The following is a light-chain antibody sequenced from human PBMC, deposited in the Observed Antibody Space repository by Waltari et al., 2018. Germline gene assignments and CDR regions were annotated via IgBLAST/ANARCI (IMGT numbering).Light chain of an antibody. J-gene: IGLJ3*02. V-gene: IGLV2-11*01. CDR3: CSFAGTYTWV. CDR1: TSDVGGYNY. CDR2: DVT. Sequence: SALTQPRPVSGSPGQSVTISCTGTTSDVGGYNYVSWYQHHPGKAPKLMIFDVTQRPSGVPIRFSVSKSANTASLTISGRQAEDEADYYCCSFAGTYTWVFGGGTKVTVL.